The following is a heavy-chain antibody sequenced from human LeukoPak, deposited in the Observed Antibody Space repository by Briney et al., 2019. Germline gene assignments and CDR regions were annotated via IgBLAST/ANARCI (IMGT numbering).Heavy chain of an antibody. CDR2: ISSSGSTT. V-gene: IGHV3-11*01. CDR1: GFTFSDYY. J-gene: IGHJ5*02. CDR3: ARVGITIFGVAPLTLDP. D-gene: IGHD3-3*01. Sequence: PGGSLRLSCAASGFTFSDYYMSWIRQAPGKGLEWVSYISSSGSTTYYADSVKGRFTISRDNAKNSLYLQMNSLRAEDTAVYYCARVGITIFGVAPLTLDPWGQGTLVTVSS.